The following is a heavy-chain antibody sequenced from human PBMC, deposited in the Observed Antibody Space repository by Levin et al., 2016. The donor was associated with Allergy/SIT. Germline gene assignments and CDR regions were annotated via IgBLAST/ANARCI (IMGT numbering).Heavy chain of an antibody. CDR2: ISSSGSTI. J-gene: IGHJ3*02. V-gene: IGHV3-11*01. Sequence: RQAPGKGLEWVSYISSSGSTIYYADSVKGRFTISRDNAKNSLYLQMNSLRAEDTAVYYCARDLGSSGWSPEAFDIWGQGTMVTVSS. D-gene: IGHD6-19*01. CDR3: ARDLGSSGWSPEAFDI.